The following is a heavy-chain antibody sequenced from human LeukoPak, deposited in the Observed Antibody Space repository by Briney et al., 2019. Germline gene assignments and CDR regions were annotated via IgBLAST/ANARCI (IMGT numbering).Heavy chain of an antibody. CDR1: GFTFNDYA. D-gene: IGHD2-2*01. CDR2: ISYDASNK. Sequence: AGGSLRLSCAASGFTFNDYAMHWVRQAPGKGLEWVAVISYDASNKYYADSVKGRFTISRDNAKNTLYLQMNSLRAEDTAVYYCAHGSMYQLDYWGQGTLVTVSS. CDR3: AHGSMYQLDY. J-gene: IGHJ4*02. V-gene: IGHV3-30*04.